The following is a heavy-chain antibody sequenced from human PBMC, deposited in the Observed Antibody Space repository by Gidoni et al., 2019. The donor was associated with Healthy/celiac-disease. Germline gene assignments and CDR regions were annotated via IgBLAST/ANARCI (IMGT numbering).Heavy chain of an antibody. Sequence: QVQLVESGGVVVQPGRSLSLSCAASGFTFISYAWHWVRQAPGKGLEWVAVIWYDGSNKYYADSVKGRFTIYRDNYKNTLYLQMNCLRAEDTAVYYCARAATVGHLSYYYYGMDVWGQGTTVTVSS. J-gene: IGHJ6*02. CDR2: IWYDGSNK. CDR3: ARAATVGHLSYYYYGMDV. D-gene: IGHD2-15*01. V-gene: IGHV3-33*01. CDR1: GFTFISYA.